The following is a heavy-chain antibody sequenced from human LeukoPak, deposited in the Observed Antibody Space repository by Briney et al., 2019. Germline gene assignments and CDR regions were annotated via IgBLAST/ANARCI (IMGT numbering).Heavy chain of an antibody. V-gene: IGHV4-34*01. CDR3: ARGLKTYYYDSSVIGV. J-gene: IGHJ6*04. CDR1: GGSFSGYY. D-gene: IGHD3-22*01. CDR2: INHSGST. Sequence: SETLSLTCAVYGGSFSGYYWSWIRQPPGKGLEWIGEINHSGSTNYNPSLKSRVTISVDTSKNQFSLKLSSVTAADTAVYYCARGLKTYYYDSSVIGVWGKGTTVTVSS.